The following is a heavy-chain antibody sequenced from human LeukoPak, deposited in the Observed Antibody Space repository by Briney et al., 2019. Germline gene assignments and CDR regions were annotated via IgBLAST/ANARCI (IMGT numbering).Heavy chain of an antibody. CDR1: GGSISSYY. CDR3: ARESGSSGYLPFDY. Sequence: SETLSLTCTVSGGSISSYYWSWIRQPPGKGLEWIGYIHYSGSTNYNPSLTSRVSISVDTSKNQFSLKLSSVTAADTAVYFCARESGSSGYLPFDYWGQGTLVTVSS. CDR2: IHYSGST. D-gene: IGHD3-22*01. J-gene: IGHJ4*02. V-gene: IGHV4-59*01.